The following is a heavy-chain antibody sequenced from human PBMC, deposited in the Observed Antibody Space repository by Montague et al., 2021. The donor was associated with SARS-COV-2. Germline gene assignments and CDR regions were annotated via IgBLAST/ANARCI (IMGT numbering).Heavy chain of an antibody. D-gene: IGHD1-1*01. Sequence: SETLSLTCAGSGDSISSYYWSWIRQSPGTGLEWIGYVHYTGSTEYNPSLKTRVTLSLDTPRNHFSLKLRSVTAADTAVYYCARAQNTCFIANCVNYFEVWGLGALVTVSS. J-gene: IGHJ4*02. CDR2: VHYTGST. CDR1: GDSISSYY. V-gene: IGHV4-59*01. CDR3: ARAQNTCFIANCVNYFEV.